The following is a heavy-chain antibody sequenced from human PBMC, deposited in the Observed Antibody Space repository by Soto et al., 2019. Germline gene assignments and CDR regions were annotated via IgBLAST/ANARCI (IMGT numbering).Heavy chain of an antibody. V-gene: IGHV4-34*01. D-gene: IGHD6-19*01. Sequence: QVQLQQWGAGLLKPSETLSLTCAVYGGSFSGYYWSWIRQPPGKGLDWIGEINHSGSTNYNPSLKSRVTISVDTSKNQFSLKLSSVTAADTAVYYCARGQGYSSGWYTIHNWFDPWGQGTLVTVSS. J-gene: IGHJ5*02. CDR1: GGSFSGYY. CDR3: ARGQGYSSGWYTIHNWFDP. CDR2: INHSGST.